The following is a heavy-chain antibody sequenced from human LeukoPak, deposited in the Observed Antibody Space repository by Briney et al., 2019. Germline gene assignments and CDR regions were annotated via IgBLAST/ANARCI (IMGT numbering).Heavy chain of an antibody. CDR2: IYTSGST. CDR3: ARGDFYRYYFDY. Sequence: SETLSLTCTVSGGSIRTYYWSWIRQPPGKGLEWIGYIYTSGSTNYNPSLKSRVTMSLDTSENQFSLKLSSVTAAGTAVYYCARGDFYRYYFDYWGQGTLVTVSS. V-gene: IGHV4-4*09. D-gene: IGHD2/OR15-2a*01. CDR1: GGSIRTYY. J-gene: IGHJ4*02.